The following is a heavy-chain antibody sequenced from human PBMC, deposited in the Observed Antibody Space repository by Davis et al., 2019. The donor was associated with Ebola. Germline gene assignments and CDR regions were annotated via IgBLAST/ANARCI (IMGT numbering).Heavy chain of an antibody. CDR2: ISAYNGNT. V-gene: IGHV1-18*01. Sequence: ASVKVSCKASGYTFTSYGISWVRQAPGQGLEWMGWISAYNGNTNYAQKLQGRLTLTEDTSTDTAYMELSSLRSEDTAVYYCSVGGQDGGFDYWGQGTLVPVSS. CDR1: GYTFTSYG. J-gene: IGHJ4*02. CDR3: SVGGQDGGFDY. D-gene: IGHD1-26*01.